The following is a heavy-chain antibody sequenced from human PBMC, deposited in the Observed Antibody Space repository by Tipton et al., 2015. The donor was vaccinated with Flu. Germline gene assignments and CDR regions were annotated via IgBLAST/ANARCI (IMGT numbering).Heavy chain of an antibody. CDR1: GFSFSSYG. D-gene: IGHD4-17*01. Sequence: QVQLVQSGGGLVQPGGSLRLSCAASGFSFSSYGMHWVRQAPGKGLQWVAHIRFDGGGKHYADSVKGRFTISRDNSKNTLYLQMNSLRAEDTALYYCAKDYQAVTVLPLDYWGQGTLVTVSS. CDR3: AKDYQAVTVLPLDY. J-gene: IGHJ4*02. V-gene: IGHV3-30*02. CDR2: IRFDGGGK.